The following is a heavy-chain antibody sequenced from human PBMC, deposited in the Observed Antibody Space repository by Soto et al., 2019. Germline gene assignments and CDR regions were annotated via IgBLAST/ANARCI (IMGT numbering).Heavy chain of an antibody. J-gene: IGHJ2*01. V-gene: IGHV3-74*01. CDR3: ARDRGITTVTTPEWYFDL. Sequence: PGGSLRLSCAASGFTFSSYWMHWVRQAPGKGLVWVSRINSDGSSTSYADSVKGRFTISRDNAKNTLYLQMNSLRAEDTAVYYCARDRGITTVTTPEWYFDLWGRGTLVTVSS. CDR1: GFTFSSYW. D-gene: IGHD4-17*01. CDR2: INSDGSST.